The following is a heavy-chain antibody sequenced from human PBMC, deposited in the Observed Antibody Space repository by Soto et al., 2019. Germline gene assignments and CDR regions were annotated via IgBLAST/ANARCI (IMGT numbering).Heavy chain of an antibody. V-gene: IGHV1-46*01. CDR2: INPSGGSA. CDR1: GYTFTSHY. J-gene: IGHJ6*02. CDR3: ARDRGTTNLAADYYYGMDV. D-gene: IGHD6-13*01. Sequence: ASVKVSCKASGYTFTSHYMHWVRQAPGQGLEWMGRINPSGGSASYAQKFQGRVTMTADKSTSTAYMELSRLRSEDTAVYYCARDRGTTNLAADYYYGMDVWGQGTTVTVSS.